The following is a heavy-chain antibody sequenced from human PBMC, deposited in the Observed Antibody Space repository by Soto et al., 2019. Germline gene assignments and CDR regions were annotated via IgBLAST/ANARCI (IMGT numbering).Heavy chain of an antibody. V-gene: IGHV1-8*01. CDR3: ARARRGGYYDFRSGPRAFDY. CDR2: MNPDSGNT. CDR1: GYTFTSYD. J-gene: IGHJ4*02. Sequence: ASVKVSCKASGYTFTSYDMNWVRQATGEGLEGMGWMNPDSGNTGYAQKFQGRVTMTRNTSISTAYMELSRLRSEDTAVYYCARARRGGYYDFRSGPRAFDYWGQGSLVTFSS. D-gene: IGHD3-3*01.